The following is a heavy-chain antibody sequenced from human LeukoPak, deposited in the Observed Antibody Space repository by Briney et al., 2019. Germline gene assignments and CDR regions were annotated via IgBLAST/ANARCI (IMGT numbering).Heavy chain of an antibody. CDR2: INHSGST. CDR1: GGSFSGYY. J-gene: IGHJ3*02. D-gene: IGHD5-18*01. Sequence: PSETLSLTCAVYGGSFSGYYWTWIRQSPGKGLEWIGEINHSGSTNYNPSLKSRVTISVDTSKNQFSLKLSSVTAADTAVYYCARGPRRSYGYDAFDIWGQGTMVTVSS. V-gene: IGHV4-34*01. CDR3: ARGPRRSYGYDAFDI.